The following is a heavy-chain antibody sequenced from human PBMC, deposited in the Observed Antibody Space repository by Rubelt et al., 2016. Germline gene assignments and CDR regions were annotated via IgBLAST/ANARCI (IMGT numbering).Heavy chain of an antibody. CDR2: IYWDDDK. CDR1: GFSLSTSGVG. CDR3: AHRETKAYCGGDCYPY. D-gene: IGHD2-21*02. Sequence: QITLKESGPTLVKPTQTLTLTCTFSGFSLSTSGVGVGWIRQPPGKALEWLALIYWDDDKRYSPSLKSSLTITKDTSKNQVVLTMTNMDPVETATYYCAHRETKAYCGGDCYPYWGQGTLVTVSS. V-gene: IGHV2-5*02. J-gene: IGHJ4*02.